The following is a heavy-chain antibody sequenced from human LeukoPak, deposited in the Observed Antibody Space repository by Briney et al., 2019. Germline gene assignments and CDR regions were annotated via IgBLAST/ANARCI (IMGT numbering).Heavy chain of an antibody. CDR2: INHSGST. V-gene: IGHV4-34*01. D-gene: IGHD7-27*01. J-gene: IGHJ4*02. CDR1: GGSFSGYY. CDR3: ARDPSLGSYFDY. Sequence: PSETLSLTYAVYGGSFSGYYWSWIRQPPGKGLEWIGEINHSGSTNYNPSLKSRVTISVDTSKNQFSLKLSSVTAADTAVYFCARDPSLGSYFDYWGQGTLVTVSS.